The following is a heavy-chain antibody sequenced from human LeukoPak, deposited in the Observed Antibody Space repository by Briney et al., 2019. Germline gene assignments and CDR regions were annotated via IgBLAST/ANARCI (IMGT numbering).Heavy chain of an antibody. CDR1: GYIFINYW. V-gene: IGHV5-51*01. CDR2: IYPGDSTT. D-gene: IGHD2-15*01. J-gene: IGHJ4*02. CDR3: ARRYCSSIACFSPLDY. Sequence: GESLKISCKGSGYIFINYWIGWVRQIPGKDLEWMGTIYPGDSTTRYSPSFQGQVTITADKSISTAYLQWSSLKASDTAMYYCARRYCSSIACFSPLDYWGQGTLVTVSP.